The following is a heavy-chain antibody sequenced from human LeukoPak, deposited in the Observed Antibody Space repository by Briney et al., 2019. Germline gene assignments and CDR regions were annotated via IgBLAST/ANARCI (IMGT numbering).Heavy chain of an antibody. CDR1: GFTFSSYG. CDR2: INADGSST. CDR3: ARDSPRPQFSWFGELLYPPLPDY. D-gene: IGHD3-10*01. J-gene: IGHJ4*02. Sequence: SGGTLRLSCAASGFTFSSYGMSWVRQAPGKGLVWVSRINADGSSTTYADSVKGRFTISRDNTKNTLYLQMNSLRAEDTAVYYCARDSPRPQFSWFGELLYPPLPDYWGQGTLVTVSS. V-gene: IGHV3-74*01.